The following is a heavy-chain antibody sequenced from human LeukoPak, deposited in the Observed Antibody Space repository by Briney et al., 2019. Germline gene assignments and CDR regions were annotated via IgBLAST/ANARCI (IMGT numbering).Heavy chain of an antibody. CDR1: GFTFDDYA. V-gene: IGHV3-9*01. D-gene: IGHD6-13*01. CDR2: ISWNSGSI. CDR3: AKDIIAAAGLSFDY. Sequence: GGSLRLSCAASGFTFDDYAMHWVRQAPGKGLEWVSGISWNSGSIGYADSVKGRFTISRDNAKNSLYLRMNSLRAEDTALYYCAKDIIAAAGLSFDYWGQGTLVTVSS. J-gene: IGHJ4*02.